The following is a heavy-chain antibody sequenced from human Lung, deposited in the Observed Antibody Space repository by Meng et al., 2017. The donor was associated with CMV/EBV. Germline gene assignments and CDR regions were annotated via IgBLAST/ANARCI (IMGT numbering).Heavy chain of an antibody. CDR3: ASDVIGGQNY. D-gene: IGHD3-16*01. J-gene: IGHJ4*02. Sequence: KVSCKASGHSFTTYALHWVRQAPGQSLEWMGRIYAGSGDTKYSPRFQGRLTFTRDTSVNTVYMDLSSLTSEDTAAYYCASDVIGGQNYWGQGTLVTVSS. CDR1: GHSFTTYA. V-gene: IGHV1-3*01. CDR2: IYAGSGDT.